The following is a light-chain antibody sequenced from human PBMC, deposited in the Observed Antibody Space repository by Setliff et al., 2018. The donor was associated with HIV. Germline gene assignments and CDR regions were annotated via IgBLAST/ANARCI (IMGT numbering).Light chain of an antibody. V-gene: IGLV2-14*03. CDR1: SSDIGGYNY. CDR3: SSYSSSSALV. J-gene: IGLJ2*01. Sequence: QSVLAQPASVSGSPGQSITISCTGTSSDIGGYNYVSWYRQHPGKAPKLMIYDVRSRPSGVSNRFSGSKSGNTASLTISGLQAEDEADYYCSSYSSSSALVFGGGTKVTVL. CDR2: DVR.